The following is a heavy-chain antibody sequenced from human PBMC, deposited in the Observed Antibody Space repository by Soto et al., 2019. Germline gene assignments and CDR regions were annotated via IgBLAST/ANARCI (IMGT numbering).Heavy chain of an antibody. Sequence: LKISCKTSGYSFLNYWIGWVRQMPGKGLEWMGIIYPGDSDARYSPSFQGQVTISADKSISTVYLQWSSLKASDTAMYYCARHIVDTSMTASFNYWGQGTQVTVSS. CDR3: ARHIVDTSMTASFNY. CDR1: GYSFLNYW. J-gene: IGHJ4*02. CDR2: IYPGDSDA. V-gene: IGHV5-51*01. D-gene: IGHD5-18*01.